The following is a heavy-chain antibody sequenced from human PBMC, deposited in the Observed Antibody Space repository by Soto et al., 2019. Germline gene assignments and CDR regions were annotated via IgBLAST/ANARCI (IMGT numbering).Heavy chain of an antibody. J-gene: IGHJ6*02. CDR1: GYTFTSYG. CDR2: ISAYNGNT. CDR3: AGYSSSSGFYYGVDV. Sequence: ASVKVSCKASGYTFTSYGISWVRQAPGQGLEWMGWISAYNGNTNYAQKLQGRVTMTTYTSTSTAYMELRSLRSDDTAVYYCAGYSSSSGFYYGVDVWGQGTTVTGSS. D-gene: IGHD6-6*01. V-gene: IGHV1-18*01.